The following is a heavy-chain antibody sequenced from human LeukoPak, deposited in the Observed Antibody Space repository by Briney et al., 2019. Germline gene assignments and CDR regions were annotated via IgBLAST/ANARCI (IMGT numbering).Heavy chain of an antibody. CDR2: IYNSGST. Sequence: SETLSLTCIVSGGSISRGSYYWNWIRQPAGKGLEWMGRIYNSGSTNYNPSLKSRVSISTDMSKNQVSLTLNSVTAADTAVYYCARAPSAYSYNDYWGQGTLVTVSS. D-gene: IGHD1-14*01. V-gene: IGHV4-61*02. J-gene: IGHJ4*02. CDR1: GGSISRGSYY. CDR3: ARAPSAYSYNDY.